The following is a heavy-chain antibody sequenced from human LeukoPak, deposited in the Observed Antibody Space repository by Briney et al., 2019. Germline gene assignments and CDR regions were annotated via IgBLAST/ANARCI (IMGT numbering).Heavy chain of an antibody. CDR3: ARISRVGATGHYYYYMDV. CDR1: GYTFTGYY. D-gene: IGHD1-26*01. CDR2: INPNSGGT. Sequence: RASVKVSCKASGYTFTGYYMHWVRQAPGQGLEWMGWINPNSGGTNYAQKFQGRVTMNRDTSISTAYMELSRLRSDDTAVYYCARISRVGATGHYYYYMDVWGKGTTVTVSS. V-gene: IGHV1-2*02. J-gene: IGHJ6*03.